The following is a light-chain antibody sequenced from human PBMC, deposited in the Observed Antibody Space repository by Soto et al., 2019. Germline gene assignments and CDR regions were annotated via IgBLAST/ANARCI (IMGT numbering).Light chain of an antibody. CDR1: SSDVGDYNF. CDR2: DVT. J-gene: IGLJ2*01. Sequence: QSALTQPRSVSGSPGQSVTISCTGASSDVGDYNFVSWYQQLPGSTPKLIIYDVTERPSGVPDRFSGSKSANAASLTISGLQAEDEAEYYCCSRVGGYASVVFGGWTKLTVL. V-gene: IGLV2-11*01. CDR3: CSRVGGYASVV.